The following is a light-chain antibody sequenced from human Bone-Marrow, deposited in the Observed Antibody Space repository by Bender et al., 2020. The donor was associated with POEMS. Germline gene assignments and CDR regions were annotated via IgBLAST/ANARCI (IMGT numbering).Light chain of an antibody. CDR1: SSNIGPNY. V-gene: IGLV1-47*01. J-gene: IGLJ7*01. CDR2: KNN. CDR3: AAWDDSLSGAV. Sequence: QSVLTQPPSASGTPGQTVTISFSGSSSNIGPNYVSWYQHLPGTAPKVLIYKNNQWPSGVPDRFSGSKSGTSASLVISGLRSEDEADYYCAAWDDSLSGAVFGGGTHLTVL.